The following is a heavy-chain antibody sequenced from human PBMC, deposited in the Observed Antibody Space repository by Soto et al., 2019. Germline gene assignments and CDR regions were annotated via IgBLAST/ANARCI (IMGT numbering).Heavy chain of an antibody. CDR3: VAGQYFFDY. V-gene: IGHV3-30*03. Sequence: QVQLVESGGGVVQPGRSLTLSCAASGFPFTTYGMHWVREGPGKGLDWVAVISYDGSNKFYADSVKGRFTISSDNSRNTLYLQMNSLRPEDTALYYCVAGQYFFDYRGQGTLVIVSS. J-gene: IGHJ4*02. CDR1: GFPFTTYG. CDR2: ISYDGSNK.